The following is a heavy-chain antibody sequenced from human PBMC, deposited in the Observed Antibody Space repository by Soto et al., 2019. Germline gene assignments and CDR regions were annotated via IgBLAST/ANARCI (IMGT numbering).Heavy chain of an antibody. CDR3: AGTDTVVVPAGGNWFDP. CDR2: IYYSGST. Sequence: SETLSLTCTVSGGSISTYYWNWIRQPPGKGLEWIGYIYYSGSTNYNPSLKSRVTISVDTSKNQFSLKLSSVTAADTAVYYCAGTDTVVVPAGGNWFDPWGQGTLVTVS. D-gene: IGHD2-2*01. CDR1: GGSISTYY. V-gene: IGHV4-59*08. J-gene: IGHJ5*02.